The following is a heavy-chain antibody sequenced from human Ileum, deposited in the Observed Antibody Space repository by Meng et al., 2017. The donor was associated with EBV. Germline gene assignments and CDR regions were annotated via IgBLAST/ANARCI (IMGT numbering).Heavy chain of an antibody. D-gene: IGHD2-2*02. CDR2: ISYDGGNK. V-gene: IGHV3-33*03. J-gene: IGHJ4*02. Sequence: QVGGCEGGKVQDGRTLRPACAASCFSSRSSVMHWDSQAAGKGLEWVVVISYDGGNKFYADSLKGRLPIARDNSDNTVSLHINSLRVEDTAVYYCATNTPHHYWGQGTLVTVSS. CDR1: CFSSRSSV. CDR3: ATNTPHHY.